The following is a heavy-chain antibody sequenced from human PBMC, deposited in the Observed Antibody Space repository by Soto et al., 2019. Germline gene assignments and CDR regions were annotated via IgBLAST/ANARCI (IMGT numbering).Heavy chain of an antibody. V-gene: IGHV3-64*01. CDR2: ISSNGGNT. CDR3: ARDRPRQYYDFWSGYYRNYYYYYYMDV. D-gene: IGHD3-3*01. CDR1: GFTFSSYA. J-gene: IGHJ6*03. Sequence: GGSLRLSCAASGFTFSSYAMHWVRQAPGKGLEYVSAISSNGGNTYYANSVKGRFTISRDNSKNTLYLQMGSLRAEDMAVYYCARDRPRQYYDFWSGYYRNYYYYYYMDVWGKGTTVTVSS.